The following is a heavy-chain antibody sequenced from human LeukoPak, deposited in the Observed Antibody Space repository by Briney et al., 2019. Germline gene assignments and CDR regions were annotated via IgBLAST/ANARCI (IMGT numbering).Heavy chain of an antibody. CDR2: ISYSLST. V-gene: IGHV4-39*01. CDR3: ARRSVTTLTYMYFDL. CDR1: GVSISSSSYY. Sequence: SETLSLTCTVSGVSISSSSYYWGWIRQPPGKGLERIGSISYSLSTYYNPSLKSRVTMSVDTSKSQFSLKLSSVTAADTAIYYCARRSVTTLTYMYFDLWGRGTQVSVSS. J-gene: IGHJ2*01. D-gene: IGHD4-11*01.